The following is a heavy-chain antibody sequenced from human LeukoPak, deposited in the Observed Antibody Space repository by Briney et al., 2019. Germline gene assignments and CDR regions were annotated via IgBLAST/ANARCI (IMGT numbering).Heavy chain of an antibody. Sequence: GGSLRLSCAASGFTVSSNYMSGVRQAPGKGLEWVSVIYSGGTTYYADSVKGRFTISRDNSKNTLYLQMNSLRAEDTAVYYCAADLPYSNYGPLDYWGQGTLVTVSS. CDR1: GFTVSSNY. D-gene: IGHD4-11*01. V-gene: IGHV3-53*01. CDR3: AADLPYSNYGPLDY. J-gene: IGHJ4*02. CDR2: IYSGGTT.